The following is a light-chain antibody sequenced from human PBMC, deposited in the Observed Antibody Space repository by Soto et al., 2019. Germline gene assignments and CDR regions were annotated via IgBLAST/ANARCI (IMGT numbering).Light chain of an antibody. CDR3: CSYAGTYTKV. CDR2: DVT. Sequence: QSALTQPRSVSGSPGQSVTISCVGTSSDVGGYKFVSWYQQYPGKAPKLIIYDVTKRPSGVPDRFSGSKSGNTASLTISGLQAEDEADYYCCSYAGTYTKVFGGGTKVTVL. CDR1: SSDVGGYKF. V-gene: IGLV2-11*01. J-gene: IGLJ3*02.